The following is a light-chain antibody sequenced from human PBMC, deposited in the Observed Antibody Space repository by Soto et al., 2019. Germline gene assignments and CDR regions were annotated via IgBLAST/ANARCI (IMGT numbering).Light chain of an antibody. CDR2: DTS. CDR3: QQSGTSPPYT. J-gene: IGKJ2*01. Sequence: EIVMTQSPATLSVSPGEGATLSCRASQGIGDTLAWYQHKPGQTPRLLIYDTSTRATGVPARFSGSRSGTEFTLTINSLQSEDFAVYYCQQSGTSPPYTFGPGTKLDIK. CDR1: QGIGDT. V-gene: IGKV3-15*01.